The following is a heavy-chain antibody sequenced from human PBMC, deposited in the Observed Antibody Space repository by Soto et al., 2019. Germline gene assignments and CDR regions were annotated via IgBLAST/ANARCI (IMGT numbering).Heavy chain of an antibody. CDR3: AKDYDFWSGYFHPSDS. D-gene: IGHD3-3*01. V-gene: IGHV3-23*01. J-gene: IGHJ4*02. CDR2: IDTSGGST. CDR1: AFTFSSYA. Sequence: GGSLRLSCAASAFTFSSYAMSWVRQAPGKGLEWVSGIDTSGGSTYYADSVKGRFTISRDNSKNTLYLQMNSLRAEDTALYYCAKDYDFWSGYFHPSDSWGQGTLVTVSS.